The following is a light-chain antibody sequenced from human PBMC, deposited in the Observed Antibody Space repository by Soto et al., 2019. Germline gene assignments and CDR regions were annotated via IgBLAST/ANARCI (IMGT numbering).Light chain of an antibody. CDR3: QQRSNWPWT. J-gene: IGKJ1*01. Sequence: EIVLTQSPGTLSLSPGERATLSCRASQSVSSNFLAWYQQKPGQAPRLLIYGASTRATGIPDRFSGSGSGTDFTLTISSLEPEDFTVYYCQQRSNWPWTFGQGSMVDVK. CDR1: QSVSSNF. CDR2: GAS. V-gene: IGKV3D-20*02.